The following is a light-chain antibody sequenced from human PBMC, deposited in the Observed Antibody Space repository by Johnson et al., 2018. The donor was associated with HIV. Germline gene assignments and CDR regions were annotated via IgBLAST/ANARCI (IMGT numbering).Light chain of an antibody. V-gene: IGLV1-51*01. CDR2: DNN. J-gene: IGLJ1*01. CDR1: SSNIGNNY. Sequence: QSVLTQPPSVSAAPGQKVTISCSGSSSNIGNNYVSWYQQLPGTAPKLLIYDNNKRPSGIPDRFSGSTSGTSATLRITGLQTGDEADYYCGTWDSRLDVFGTGTKVTVL. CDR3: GTWDSRLDV.